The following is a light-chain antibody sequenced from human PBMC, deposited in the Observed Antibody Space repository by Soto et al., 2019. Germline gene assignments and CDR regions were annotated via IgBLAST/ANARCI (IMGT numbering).Light chain of an antibody. J-gene: IGKJ4*01. CDR3: QQRGNWPPT. V-gene: IGKV3-11*01. CDR1: QSVSTY. CDR2: DAS. Sequence: EIVLTQSPATLSLSPGERVTLSCRANQSVSTYLAWYQQKPGQAPRLLIYDASNRATGIPARFSGSGSGTDFTLTISSLDPEDFAVYYCQQRGNWPPTFGGGTKVEIK.